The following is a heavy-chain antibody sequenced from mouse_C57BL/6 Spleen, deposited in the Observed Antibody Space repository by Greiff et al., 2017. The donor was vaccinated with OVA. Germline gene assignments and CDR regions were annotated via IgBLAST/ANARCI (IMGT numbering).Heavy chain of an antibody. V-gene: IGHV5-4*01. D-gene: IGHD2-1*01. CDR1: GFTFSSYA. CDR2: ISAGGSYT. CDR3: ARGYGNYGGVWFAY. Sequence: EVQVVESGGGLVKPGGSLKLSCAASGFTFSSYAMSWVRQTPEKRLEWVATISAGGSYTYYPDNVKGRFTISRDNAKNNLYLQMSHLKTEDTAMYYCARGYGNYGGVWFAYWGQGTLVTVSA. J-gene: IGHJ3*01.